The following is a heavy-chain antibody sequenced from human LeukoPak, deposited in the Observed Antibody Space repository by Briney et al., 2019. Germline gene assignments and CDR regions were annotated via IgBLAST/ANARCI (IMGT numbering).Heavy chain of an antibody. V-gene: IGHV3-23*01. CDR3: AKAGYYYDSSGYHPLLDY. J-gene: IGHJ4*02. Sequence: GGSLRLSCAACGFTFSSYAMSWVRQAPGKGVEWVSAISGSGGSTYYADSVKGRFTISRDNSKNTLYLQMNSLRAEDTAVYYCAKAGYYYDSSGYHPLLDYWGQGTLVTVSS. CDR2: ISGSGGST. CDR1: GFTFSSYA. D-gene: IGHD3-22*01.